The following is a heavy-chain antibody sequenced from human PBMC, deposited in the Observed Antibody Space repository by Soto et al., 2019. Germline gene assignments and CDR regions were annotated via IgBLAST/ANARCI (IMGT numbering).Heavy chain of an antibody. Sequence: QVQLVQSGAEVKKPGASVKVSCEASGYTFTSYDINWVRQATGQGLEWMGWMNPNSGNTGYAQKFQGRVTMTRNTSISTAYMELSSLRSEDTAVYYCARGVRFLEGWYFDLWGRGTLVTVSS. J-gene: IGHJ2*01. V-gene: IGHV1-8*01. CDR3: ARGVRFLEGWYFDL. D-gene: IGHD3-3*01. CDR1: GYTFTSYD. CDR2: MNPNSGNT.